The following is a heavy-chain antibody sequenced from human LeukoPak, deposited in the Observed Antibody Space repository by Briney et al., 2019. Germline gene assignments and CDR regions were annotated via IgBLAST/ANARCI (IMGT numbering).Heavy chain of an antibody. CDR3: ASTMRLGLDY. CDR2: IYYSGST. V-gene: IGHV4-59*01. D-gene: IGHD3-16*01. CDR1: GGSISSYY. Sequence: PSETLSLTCTVSGGSISSYYWSWIRQPPGKGLERIGYIYYSGSTNYNPSLKSRVTISVDTSKNQFSLKLSSVTAADTAVYYCASTMRLGLDYWGQGTLVTVSS. J-gene: IGHJ4*02.